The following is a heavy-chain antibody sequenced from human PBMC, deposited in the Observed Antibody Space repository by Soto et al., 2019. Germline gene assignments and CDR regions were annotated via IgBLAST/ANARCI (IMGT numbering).Heavy chain of an antibody. Sequence: EVQLVESGGGLVQPGGSLRLSCAASGFTFRIYWTTWVRQAPGKGLEWVANIKQDGSEKYYVDSVEGRFTISRDNAKNSLYLQMNSLRAEDTAVYYCAREQAIVYAMDVWGQGTTVTVSS. J-gene: IGHJ6*02. CDR2: IKQDGSEK. CDR3: AREQAIVYAMDV. CDR1: GFTFRIYW. V-gene: IGHV3-7*01. D-gene: IGHD3-16*02.